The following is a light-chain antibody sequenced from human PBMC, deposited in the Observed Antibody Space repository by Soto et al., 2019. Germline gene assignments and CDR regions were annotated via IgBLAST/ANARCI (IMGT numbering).Light chain of an antibody. CDR2: EVS. CDR1: SSDVGGFKY. CDR3: SSYTSSNTPWV. Sequence: QSALTQPASVSGSPGQSISISCTGTSSDVGGFKYVSWYQQHPGKAPKLMIYEVSNRPSGVSNRFSGSNSANTASLTISGLQAEDEADYYCSSYTSSNTPWVFGGGTQLTVL. J-gene: IGLJ3*02. V-gene: IGLV2-14*01.